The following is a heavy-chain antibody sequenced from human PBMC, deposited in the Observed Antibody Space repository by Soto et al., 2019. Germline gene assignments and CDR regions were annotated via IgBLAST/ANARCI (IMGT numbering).Heavy chain of an antibody. CDR1: GGTFGSYA. CDR3: ARGSSSAVYSSSWARYGMDV. V-gene: IGHV1-69*13. CDR2: IIPIFGTA. D-gene: IGHD6-6*01. Sequence: SVKVSCKASGGTFGSYAISWVRQAPGQGLEWMGGIIPIFGTANYAQKFQGRVTITADESTSTAYMELSSLRSEDTAVYYCARGSSSAVYSSSWARYGMDVWGQGTTVTVSS. J-gene: IGHJ6*02.